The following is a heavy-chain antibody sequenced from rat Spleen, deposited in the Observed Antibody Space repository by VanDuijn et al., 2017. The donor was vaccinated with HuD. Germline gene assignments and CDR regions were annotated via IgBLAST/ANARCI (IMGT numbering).Heavy chain of an antibody. CDR2: ISYGDSSGHSST. D-gene: IGHD2-1*01. J-gene: IGHJ2*01. V-gene: IGHV5-29*01. CDR1: GFTFSDYG. CDR3: AREIHYYFDY. Sequence: EVQLVESGGGLVQPGRSLKLSCEASGFTFSDYGMAWVRQAPTKGLEWVATISYGDSSGHSSTYYRDSVKGRFTISRDHAKSTLYLQMDSLRSEDTATYYCAREIHYYFDYWGQGVMVTVSS.